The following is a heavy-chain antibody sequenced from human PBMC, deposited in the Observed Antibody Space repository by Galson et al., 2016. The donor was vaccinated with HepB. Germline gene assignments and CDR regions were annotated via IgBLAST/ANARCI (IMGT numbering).Heavy chain of an antibody. CDR3: ARADYFGSGRYFDY. Sequence: SETLSLTCTVSGGSVSSDDYYWSWIRQPPGKGLEGIGYIYDSGSTNYNPHLKSRVTIPVDTSKNQLSLKLSSVTAAATAVYYCARADYFGSGRYFDYWGQGTLVTVSS. CDR1: GGSVSSDDYY. V-gene: IGHV4-61*08. J-gene: IGHJ4*02. CDR2: IYDSGST. D-gene: IGHD3-10*01.